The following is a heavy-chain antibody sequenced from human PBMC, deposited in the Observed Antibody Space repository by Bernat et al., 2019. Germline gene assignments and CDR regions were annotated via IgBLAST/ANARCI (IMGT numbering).Heavy chain of an antibody. CDR2: ISYDGSNK. J-gene: IGHJ4*02. V-gene: IGHV3-30-3*01. Sequence: QVQLVESGGGVVQPGRSLRLSCAASGFTFSSYTMHWVRQAPGKGLEWVALISYDGSNKYFADSVRGRFTISRDSSENTLYLQMSSLRTEDAAMYYCVREGAISVANYFDYWGQGTLVTVSS. D-gene: IGHD5-12*01. CDR1: GFTFSSYT. CDR3: VREGAISVANYFDY.